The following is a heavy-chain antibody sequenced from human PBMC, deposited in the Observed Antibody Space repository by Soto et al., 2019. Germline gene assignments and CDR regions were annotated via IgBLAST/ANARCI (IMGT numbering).Heavy chain of an antibody. Sequence: GESLKISCKGSGYSFTSYWIGWVRQMPGKGLEWMGIIYPGDSDTRYSPSFQGQVTISADKSISTAYLQWSSLKASDTAMYYCARSVVEYSSLPGQYYYYYMDVWGKGTTVTVSS. V-gene: IGHV5-51*01. D-gene: IGHD6-6*01. CDR1: GYSFTSYW. CDR2: IYPGDSDT. CDR3: ARSVVEYSSLPGQYYYYYMDV. J-gene: IGHJ6*03.